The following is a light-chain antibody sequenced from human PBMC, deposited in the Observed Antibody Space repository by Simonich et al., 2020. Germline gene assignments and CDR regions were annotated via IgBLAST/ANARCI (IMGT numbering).Light chain of an antibody. CDR2: WES. CDR1: QSVLYSSNNKNY. CDR3: QQYYSTPYT. Sequence: DIVMTQSPDSLAVSLGERATINCNSSQSVLYSSNNKNYLAWYQQKPGQPPKLLIYWESTPESGVPDRFSGSGSGTDFTLTISSLQAEDVAVYYCQQYYSTPYTFGQGTKLEIK. V-gene: IGKV4-1*01. J-gene: IGKJ2*01.